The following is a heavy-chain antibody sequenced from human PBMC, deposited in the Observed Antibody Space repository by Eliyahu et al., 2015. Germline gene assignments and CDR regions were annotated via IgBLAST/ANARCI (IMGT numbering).Heavy chain of an antibody. CDR2: INHSGST. J-gene: IGHJ4*02. CDR1: GGSFSGYY. CDR3: ARGRFVVPAAIKALDY. D-gene: IGHD2-2*01. Sequence: QVQLQQWGAGLLKPSETLSLTCAVYGGSFSGYYWSWIRQPPGKGLEWIGEINHSGSTNYNPSLKSRVTISVDTSKNQFSLKLSSVTAADTAVYYCARGRFVVPAAIKALDYWGQGTLVTVSS. V-gene: IGHV4-34*01.